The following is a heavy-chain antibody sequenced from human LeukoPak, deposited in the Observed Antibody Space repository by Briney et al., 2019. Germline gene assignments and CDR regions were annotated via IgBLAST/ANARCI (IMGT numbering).Heavy chain of an antibody. CDR3: AICDYDSSGYPPYYFDY. Sequence: GASVKVSCKASGYTFTSYGISWVRQAPGQGLEWMGWISAYNGNTNYAQKLQGRVTMTTDTSTSTAYMELRSLRSDDTAVYYCAICDYDSSGYPPYYFDYWGQGTLVTVSS. D-gene: IGHD3-22*01. CDR1: GYTFTSYG. CDR2: ISAYNGNT. J-gene: IGHJ4*02. V-gene: IGHV1-18*01.